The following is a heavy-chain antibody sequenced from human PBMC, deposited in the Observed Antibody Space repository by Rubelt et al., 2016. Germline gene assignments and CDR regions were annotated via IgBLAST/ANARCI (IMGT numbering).Heavy chain of an antibody. D-gene: IGHD5-18*01. Sequence: GPGLVKPSETLSLTCTVSGGSISSYYWSWIRQPPGKGLEWIGNIYYSGGSNYKTSLKSRVTIAVDTSKNQFSLKLSSVTAADTAVYYCSRMIQLWLGIDYWGQGILVTVSS. CDR1: GGSISSYY. CDR2: IYYSGGS. J-gene: IGHJ4*02. V-gene: IGHV4-59*01. CDR3: SRMIQLWLGIDY.